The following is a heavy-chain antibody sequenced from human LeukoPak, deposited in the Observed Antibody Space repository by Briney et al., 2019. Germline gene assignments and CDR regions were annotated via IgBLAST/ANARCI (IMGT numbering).Heavy chain of an antibody. Sequence: GGSLRLSCAASGFTFSSYGMHWVRQAPGKGLEWVAVISYDGSNKYYADSVKGRFTISRDNSKNTLYLQMNSLRAEDTAVYYCAKVGQYSSGPLDYWGQGTLVTVSS. CDR1: GFTFSSYG. V-gene: IGHV3-30*18. D-gene: IGHD6-19*01. CDR3: AKVGQYSSGPLDY. J-gene: IGHJ4*02. CDR2: ISYDGSNK.